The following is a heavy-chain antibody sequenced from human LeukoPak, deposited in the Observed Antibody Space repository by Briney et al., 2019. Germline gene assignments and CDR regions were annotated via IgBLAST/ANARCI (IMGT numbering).Heavy chain of an antibody. CDR3: ARALVVATIIGYFDY. CDR1: GYTLTELS. Sequence: ASVKVSCKVSGYTLTELSMHWVRQAPGKGLEWMGGFDPEDGETIYAQKFQDRITMTEDTSTDTAYMELSSLRSEDTAVHYCARALVVATIIGYFDYWGQGTLVTVSS. CDR2: FDPEDGET. J-gene: IGHJ4*02. V-gene: IGHV1-24*01. D-gene: IGHD5-24*01.